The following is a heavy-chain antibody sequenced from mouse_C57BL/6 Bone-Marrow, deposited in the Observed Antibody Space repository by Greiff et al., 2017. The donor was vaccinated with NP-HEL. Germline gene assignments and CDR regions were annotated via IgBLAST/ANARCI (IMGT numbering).Heavy chain of an antibody. Sequence: QVQLQQSGAELARPGASVKLSCKASGYTFTSYGISWVKQRTGQGLEWIGEIYPRSGTTYYNEKFKGKATLTADKSSSTAYMELRRLTYEDSAVYFCLFSTRYFDVGGRGTTVTVSA. CDR1: GYTFTSYG. D-gene: IGHD1-1*01. CDR3: LFSTRYFDV. J-gene: IGHJ1*03. CDR2: IYPRSGTT. V-gene: IGHV1-81*01.